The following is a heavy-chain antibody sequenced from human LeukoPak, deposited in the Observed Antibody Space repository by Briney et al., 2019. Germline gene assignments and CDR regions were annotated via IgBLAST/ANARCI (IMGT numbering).Heavy chain of an antibody. D-gene: IGHD3-10*01. CDR2: IYYSGST. CDR1: GGSISSSSHY. Sequence: SETLSLTCTVSGGSISSSSHYWGWIRQPPGKGLEWIGSIYYSGSTYYNPSLKSRVTISVDTSKNQFSLKLNSVTAADTAVYYCARGVPYGPSYEFFDYWGQGTLVTVSS. V-gene: IGHV4-39*07. J-gene: IGHJ4*02. CDR3: ARGVPYGPSYEFFDY.